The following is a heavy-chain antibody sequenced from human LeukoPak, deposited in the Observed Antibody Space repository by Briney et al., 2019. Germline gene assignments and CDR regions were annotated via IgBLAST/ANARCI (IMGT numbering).Heavy chain of an antibody. J-gene: IGHJ6*04. D-gene: IGHD5-24*01. Sequence: SETLSLTCTVSGGSISSGGFYWSWIRQHPGRGLEWIGYIYYSGSTYYNPSLKSRVTISVDTSKNQFSLKLSSVTATDTAVYYCATIRDGYYYGMDVWGKGTTVTVSS. V-gene: IGHV4-31*03. CDR3: ATIRDGYYYGMDV. CDR2: IYYSGST. CDR1: GGSISSGGFY.